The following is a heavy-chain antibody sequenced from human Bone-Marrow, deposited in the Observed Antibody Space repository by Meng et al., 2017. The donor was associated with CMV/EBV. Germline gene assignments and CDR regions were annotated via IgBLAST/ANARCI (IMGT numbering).Heavy chain of an antibody. J-gene: IGHJ6*02. CDR1: GYTFTGYY. D-gene: IGHD3-3*01. CDR3: ARDPHLEWSPYYGMDV. CDR2: INPNSGGT. V-gene: IGHV1-2*02. Sequence: ASVKVSCKASGYTFTGYYMHWVRQAPGQGLEWMGWINPNSGGTNYVQKLQDRVTMTTDTSTRTAYMELRSLRSDDTAVYYCARDPHLEWSPYYGMDVWGQGTTVTVSS.